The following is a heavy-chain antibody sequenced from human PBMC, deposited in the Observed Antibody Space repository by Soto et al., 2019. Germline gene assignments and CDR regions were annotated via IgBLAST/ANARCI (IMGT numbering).Heavy chain of an antibody. Sequence: GGSLRLSCAVSGFTLSDYHMDWVRQAPGKGLEWVGRTRNRANSYTTDYAASVKGRFTISRDDSKNSLYLQMNSLKTEDTAVYYCARDVSGSQYAIWGQGTMVTVSS. J-gene: IGHJ3*02. V-gene: IGHV3-72*01. CDR1: GFTLSDYH. D-gene: IGHD3-10*01. CDR2: TRNRANSYTT. CDR3: ARDVSGSQYAI.